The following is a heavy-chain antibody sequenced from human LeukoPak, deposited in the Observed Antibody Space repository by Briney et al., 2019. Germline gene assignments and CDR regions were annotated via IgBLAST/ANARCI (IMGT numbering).Heavy chain of an antibody. J-gene: IGHJ5*02. CDR3: ARVEVAGTGWFDP. CDR1: GGSISSGGYY. D-gene: IGHD6-19*01. V-gene: IGHV4-31*03. Sequence: SQTLSLTCTVSGGSISSGGYYWSWIRQHPGKGLEWIGYIYYSGSTYYNPSLKSRVTISVDTSKNQFSLKLSSVTAADTAVYYCARVEVAGTGWFDPWGQGTLVTVSP. CDR2: IYYSGST.